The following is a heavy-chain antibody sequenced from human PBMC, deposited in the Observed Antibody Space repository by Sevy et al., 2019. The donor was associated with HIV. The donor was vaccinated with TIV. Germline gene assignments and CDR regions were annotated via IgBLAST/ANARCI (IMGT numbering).Heavy chain of an antibody. CDR1: EFTISTVY. CDR3: ARDWGVGNYRAMDV. Sequence: GGSLRLSCAASEFTISTVYINWLRRAPGKGLEWVSVLYSGGGTYYADSVKGRFTISRDNSKNTVYLQMSSLRVEDTAVYYCARDWGVGNYRAMDVWGQGTTVTVSS. V-gene: IGHV3-53*01. J-gene: IGHJ6*02. CDR2: LYSGGGT. D-gene: IGHD3-16*01.